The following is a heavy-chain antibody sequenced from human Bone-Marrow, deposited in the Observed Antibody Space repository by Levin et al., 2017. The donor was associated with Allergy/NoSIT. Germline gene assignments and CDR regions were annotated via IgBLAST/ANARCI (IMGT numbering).Heavy chain of an antibody. V-gene: IGHV1-69*02. Sequence: GASVKVSCKTSGGSFSSYTFSWVRQAPGQGLEWMGRIIPILGVTDYAQKFQGRVTITADRSTSTTYMEMSSLRSEDTAVYFCARIVGNYYAARNPFDYWGQGTLVTVSS. CDR1: GGSFSSYT. CDR2: IIPILGVT. J-gene: IGHJ4*02. CDR3: ARIVGNYYAARNPFDY. D-gene: IGHD3-10*01.